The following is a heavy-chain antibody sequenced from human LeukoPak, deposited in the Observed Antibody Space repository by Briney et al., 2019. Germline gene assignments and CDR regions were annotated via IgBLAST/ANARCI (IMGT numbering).Heavy chain of an antibody. Sequence: ASVKVSCKASGYTFTSYYIHWVRQAPGQGLEWMGIINPSGGSTSYAQKFQGRVTMTRDMSTSTVYMELSSLRSEDTAVYYCARASGWLQSGYYYMDVWGKGTTVTVSS. D-gene: IGHD5-24*01. CDR2: INPSGGST. CDR3: ARASGWLQSGYYYMDV. CDR1: GYTFTSYY. J-gene: IGHJ6*03. V-gene: IGHV1-46*01.